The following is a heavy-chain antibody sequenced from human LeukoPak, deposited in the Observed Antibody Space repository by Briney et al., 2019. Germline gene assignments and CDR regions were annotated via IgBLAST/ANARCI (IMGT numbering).Heavy chain of an antibody. Sequence: GASVKVSCKASGYTFTSYGISWVRPAPGQGREWMGWISAYNGNTNYAQKLQGRVTMTTDTSTSTAYMELRSLRSDDTAVYYCARGIAVAGTDFDYWRQGTLVSDPS. CDR2: ISAYNGNT. V-gene: IGHV1-18*04. CDR1: GYTFTSYG. D-gene: IGHD6-19*01. J-gene: IGHJ4*02. CDR3: ARGIAVAGTDFDY.